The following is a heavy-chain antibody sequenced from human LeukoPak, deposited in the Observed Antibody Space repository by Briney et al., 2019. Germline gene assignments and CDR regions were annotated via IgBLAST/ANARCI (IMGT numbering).Heavy chain of an antibody. CDR1: GGSISGTNW. CDR3: SRESGPICPFGY. Sequence: PWETLSLTCGVSGGSISGTNWWSWVRQPPGQCLEWIGEISLSGPTNYNPALNGRVTMSLDKSSNQLSLHLTSVTAADTATYFCSRESGPICPFGYWGQGTLVIVSS. J-gene: IGHJ4*02. D-gene: IGHD1-26*01. CDR2: ISLSGPT. V-gene: IGHV4-4*02.